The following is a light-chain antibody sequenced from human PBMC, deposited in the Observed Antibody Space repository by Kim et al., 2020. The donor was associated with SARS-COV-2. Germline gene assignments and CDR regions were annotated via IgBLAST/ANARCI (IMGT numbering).Light chain of an antibody. V-gene: IGKV1-13*02. Sequence: ASIGDRVTFTCRASQGISSALAWYQQRLGKAPKLLIYFASTLESGVPSRFSGSGSGTDFTLTISSLQPEDFATYFCQQFHTYPLTFGGGTKVDIK. CDR3: QQFHTYPLT. CDR1: QGISSA. CDR2: FAS. J-gene: IGKJ4*01.